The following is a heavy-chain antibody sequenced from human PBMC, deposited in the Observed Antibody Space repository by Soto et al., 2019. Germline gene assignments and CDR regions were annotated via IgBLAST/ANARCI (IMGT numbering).Heavy chain of an antibody. CDR3: ASGGRYYYVRPDY. V-gene: IGHV1-69*06. D-gene: IGHD3-22*01. Sequence: QVQLVQSGAEVKKPGSSVKVSCKASGGTFSSYAISWVRQAPGQGLEWMGGIIPIFGTANYAQKFQGRVTVTADKSTSPACRELSSLRSDDRAVYYCASGGRYYYVRPDYWGQGTLVIVSS. J-gene: IGHJ4*02. CDR1: GGTFSSYA. CDR2: IIPIFGTA.